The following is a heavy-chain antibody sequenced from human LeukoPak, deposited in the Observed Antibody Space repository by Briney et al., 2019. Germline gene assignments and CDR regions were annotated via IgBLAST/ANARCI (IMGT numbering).Heavy chain of an antibody. CDR1: GFTVSGDY. CDR3: ARGRQNYGDYPY. D-gene: IGHD4-17*01. V-gene: IGHV3-53*01. Sequence: PGGSLRLSCVVPGFTVSGDYISWFRQAPGKGPEWVSVLYYGVSTFYKDSVKGRFTTSGDNFNNTVYLQMNSLRAEDTAVYYCARGRQNYGDYPYWGQGTLVTVSS. J-gene: IGHJ4*02. CDR2: LYYGVST.